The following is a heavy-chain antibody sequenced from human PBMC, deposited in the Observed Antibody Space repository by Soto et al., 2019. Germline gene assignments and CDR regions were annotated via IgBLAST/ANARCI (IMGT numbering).Heavy chain of an antibody. V-gene: IGHV3-33*01. Sequence: QVQLVESGGGVVQPGRSLRLSCAASGFTFSSYGMHWVRQAPGKGLEWVAVIWYDGSNKYYADSVKGRFTISRDNSKNTLYLQMNSLRAEDRAVYYWARDEVGLFDYWGQGTLVTVSS. CDR3: ARDEVGLFDY. D-gene: IGHD1-26*01. J-gene: IGHJ4*02. CDR2: IWYDGSNK. CDR1: GFTFSSYG.